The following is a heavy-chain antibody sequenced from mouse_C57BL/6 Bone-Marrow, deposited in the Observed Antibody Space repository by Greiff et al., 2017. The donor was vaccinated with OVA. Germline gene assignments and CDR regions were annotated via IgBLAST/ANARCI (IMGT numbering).Heavy chain of an antibody. CDR2: ISYDGSN. CDR3: ARYDYDDLYYAMDY. J-gene: IGHJ4*01. V-gene: IGHV3-6*01. D-gene: IGHD2-4*01. CDR1: GYSITSGYY. Sequence: VQLQQSGPGLVKPSQSLSLTCSVTGYSITSGYYWNWIRQFPGNKLEWMGYISYDGSNNYNPSLKNRISITRDTSKNQFFLKLNSVTTEDTATYYCARYDYDDLYYAMDYWGQGTSVTVSS.